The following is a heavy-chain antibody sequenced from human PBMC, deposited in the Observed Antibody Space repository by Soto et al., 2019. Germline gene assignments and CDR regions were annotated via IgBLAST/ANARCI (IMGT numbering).Heavy chain of an antibody. Sequence: EVQLVETGGGLIQPGGSLRLSCAASGFTVSSNYMSWVRQAPGKGLEWVSVIYSGGSTYYADSVRGRSTISRDKSKNTLYLQMKSLRAEDTAVYYCARDPPATRHGMDVWGQGTTVTVSS. J-gene: IGHJ6*02. CDR3: ARDPPATRHGMDV. V-gene: IGHV3-53*02. CDR2: IYSGGST. CDR1: GFTVSSNY.